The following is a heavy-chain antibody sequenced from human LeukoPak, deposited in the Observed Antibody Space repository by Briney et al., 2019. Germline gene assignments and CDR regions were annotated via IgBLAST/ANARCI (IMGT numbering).Heavy chain of an antibody. V-gene: IGHV4-34*01. J-gene: IGHJ5*02. D-gene: IGHD1-26*01. Sequence: SETLSLTCAVYGGSFSGYYWSWIRQPPGKGLEWIGEINHSGSTNYNPSLKSRVTISVDTSKNQFSLKLSSVTAADTAVHYCARPSLGATPWGQGTLVTVSS. CDR2: INHSGST. CDR3: ARPSLGATP. CDR1: GGSFSGYY.